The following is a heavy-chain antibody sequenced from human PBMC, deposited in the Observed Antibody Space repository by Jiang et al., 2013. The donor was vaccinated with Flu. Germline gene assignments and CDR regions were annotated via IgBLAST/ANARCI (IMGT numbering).Heavy chain of an antibody. CDR2: ESTLTVGGT. J-gene: IGHJ5*02. Sequence: GQGLEWMGMESTLTVGGTNYAQKFQGRVTMTRDTSISTAYMELSRLRSDDTAVYYCARVDRYHNWFDPWGQGTLVTVSS. CDR3: ARVDRYHNWFDP. D-gene: IGHD2-2*03. V-gene: IGHV1-2*02.